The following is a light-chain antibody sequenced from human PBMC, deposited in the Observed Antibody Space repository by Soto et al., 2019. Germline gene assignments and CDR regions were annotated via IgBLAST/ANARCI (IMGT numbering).Light chain of an antibody. J-gene: IGKJ4*01. V-gene: IGKV1-33*01. CDR2: DAS. Sequence: DIQMTQSPSSLSASVGDRVTITCQASQDISNYLNWYQQKPGKAPKLLIYDASNLETGVPSRFSGSGSWTDFTFTISSLQPEDSATYYCQQYDNLPLTFGGGTKVEIK. CDR1: QDISNY. CDR3: QQYDNLPLT.